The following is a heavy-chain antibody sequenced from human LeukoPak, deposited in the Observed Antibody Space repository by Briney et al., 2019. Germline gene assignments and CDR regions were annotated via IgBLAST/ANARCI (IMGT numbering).Heavy chain of an antibody. D-gene: IGHD3-10*01. J-gene: IGHJ4*02. Sequence: GGSLRLSCAVSGFSLSDYYMTWIRQVPGKGLEWISYITATGSTTYYADSLKGRLTISRDTAKSFVYLQMNSLRVDDTAVYYCARRTIITPGEFDYWGQGTLVTVSS. CDR2: ITATGSTT. CDR3: ARRTIITPGEFDY. V-gene: IGHV3-11*01. CDR1: GFSLSDYY.